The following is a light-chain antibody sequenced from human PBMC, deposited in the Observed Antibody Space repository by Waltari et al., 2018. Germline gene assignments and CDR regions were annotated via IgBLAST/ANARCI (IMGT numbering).Light chain of an antibody. CDR2: GNS. Sequence: SVLTQPPSVSGAPGQRVTNSYTGGSPNIRDHYAVHWYQQLPGTAPKLLIYGNSNRPSGVPDRFSGSKSGTSASLAITGLQTKDEAVYYCQSYDSSLSAVVFGGGTKLTVL. CDR3: QSYDSSLSAVV. CDR1: SPNIRDHYA. J-gene: IGLJ3*02. V-gene: IGLV1-40*01.